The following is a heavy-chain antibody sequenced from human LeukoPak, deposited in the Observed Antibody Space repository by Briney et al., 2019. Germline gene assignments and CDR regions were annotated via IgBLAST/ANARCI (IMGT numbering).Heavy chain of an antibody. CDR3: ARVEMATIPLGY. CDR2: ISAYNGNT. D-gene: IGHD5-24*01. Sequence: GASVKVSCKASGYTFTSYGISWVRQAPGQGLEWMGWISAYNGNTNYAQKLQGRVTMTTDTSTSTAYIELRSLRSDDTAVYYCARVEMATIPLGYWGQGTLVTVSS. V-gene: IGHV1-18*01. J-gene: IGHJ4*02. CDR1: GYTFTSYG.